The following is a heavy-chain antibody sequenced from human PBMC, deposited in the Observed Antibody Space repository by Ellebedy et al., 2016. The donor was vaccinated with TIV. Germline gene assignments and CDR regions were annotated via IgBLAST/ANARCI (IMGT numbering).Heavy chain of an antibody. J-gene: IGHJ4*02. CDR3: AVVKCSGGSCYPY. Sequence: GESLKISXAASGFTFSSYGMHWVRQAPGKGLEWVAVISYDGNNKYYAASVKGRFTISRDNSKNTLYLQMNSLRAEDTAVYYCAVVKCSGGSCYPYWGQGTLVTVSS. V-gene: IGHV3-30*03. D-gene: IGHD2-15*01. CDR2: ISYDGNNK. CDR1: GFTFSSYG.